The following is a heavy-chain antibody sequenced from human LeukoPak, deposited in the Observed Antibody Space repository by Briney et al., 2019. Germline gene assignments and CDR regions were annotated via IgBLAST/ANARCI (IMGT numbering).Heavy chain of an antibody. V-gene: IGHV4-61*02. J-gene: IGHJ6*03. CDR3: ARATSEGYYCSGSYFYYYYYMHV. Sequence: PSQTLSLTCTVSGGSISSRSYYWSWIRQPGGKGLEWIGRIYTSGSTNYNPSLKSRVTISVDTSKNQFSLKLSSVTAADTAVYYCARATSEGYYCSGSYFYYYYYMHVWGKGTTVTVSS. CDR2: IYTSGST. CDR1: GGSISSRSYY. D-gene: IGHD3-10*01.